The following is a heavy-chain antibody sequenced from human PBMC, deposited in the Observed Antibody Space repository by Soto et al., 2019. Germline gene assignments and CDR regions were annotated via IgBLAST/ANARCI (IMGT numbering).Heavy chain of an antibody. V-gene: IGHV4-30-4*01. CDR1: RGSLSSGDYY. CDR2: IYYSGST. CDR3: ARSLGDYYYGMDV. D-gene: IGHD7-27*01. J-gene: IGHJ6*02. Sequence: YLTLRLPXTVSRGSLSSGDYYWSWMPLPPGRGLEWIVYIYYSGSTYYNSSLKSRFTISVDTSKNPFSLKLSSVTAADTAVYDWARSLGDYYYGMDVWGQGTTVTVSS.